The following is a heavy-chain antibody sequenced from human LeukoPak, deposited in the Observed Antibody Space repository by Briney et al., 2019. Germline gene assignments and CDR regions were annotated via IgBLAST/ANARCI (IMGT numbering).Heavy chain of an antibody. CDR2: INPSGGST. Sequence: ASVKVSCKASGYTFTSYYMHWVRQAPGQGLEWMGIINPSGGSTGYAQKFQGRVTMTRDTSTSTVYMELSSLRSEDTAVYYCAREIAVATNGDYGMDVWGQGTTVTVSS. CDR1: GYTFTSYY. J-gene: IGHJ6*02. V-gene: IGHV1-46*01. CDR3: AREIAVATNGDYGMDV. D-gene: IGHD6-19*01.